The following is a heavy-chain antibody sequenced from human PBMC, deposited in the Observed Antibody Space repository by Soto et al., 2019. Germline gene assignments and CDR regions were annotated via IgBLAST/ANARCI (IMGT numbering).Heavy chain of an antibody. J-gene: IGHJ4*02. D-gene: IGHD3-22*01. V-gene: IGHV1-18*01. CDR2: ISAHNGDT. Sequence: QIQLAQSGAEMKKTGASVKVSCKTSGYTFTSYGISWVRQAPGQGLEWVGWISAHNGDTKYAKNLQGRVTMTTDTSTRTAYMALRSLTSDDKAVYYCARDWSRYYDSSGLMWFYWGQGTLVTVSS. CDR3: ARDWSRYYDSSGLMWFY. CDR1: GYTFTSYG.